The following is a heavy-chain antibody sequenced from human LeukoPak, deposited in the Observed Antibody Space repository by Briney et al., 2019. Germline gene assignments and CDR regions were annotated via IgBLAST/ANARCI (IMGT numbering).Heavy chain of an antibody. CDR3: ARHVEFGIRVVGLNAFDI. Sequence: HGESLKISCKGSGYSFTSYWIGWVRQMPGKGLEWMGIIYPGDSDTKYRPSFEGQVTMSADKSISTAYLQWSSLKASDTAMYYCARHVEFGIRVVGLNAFDIWGQGTMVTVSS. CDR1: GYSFTSYW. V-gene: IGHV5-51*01. J-gene: IGHJ3*02. D-gene: IGHD3-10*01. CDR2: IYPGDSDT.